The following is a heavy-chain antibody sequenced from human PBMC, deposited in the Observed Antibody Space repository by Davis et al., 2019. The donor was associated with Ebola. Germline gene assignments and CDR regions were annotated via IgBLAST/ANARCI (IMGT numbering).Heavy chain of an antibody. CDR1: GYSFPNHW. Sequence: GESLKISCKASGYSFPNHWITWVRQLPGKGLEWMVRIDPSDSETNYSPSTPGHVTISVDKSHTTAYFQWSSLEASDTGMYYCAKSPRGGVYDFGMDVWGQGTTVTVSS. CDR2: IDPSDSET. CDR3: AKSPRGGVYDFGMDV. J-gene: IGHJ6*02. V-gene: IGHV5-10-1*01.